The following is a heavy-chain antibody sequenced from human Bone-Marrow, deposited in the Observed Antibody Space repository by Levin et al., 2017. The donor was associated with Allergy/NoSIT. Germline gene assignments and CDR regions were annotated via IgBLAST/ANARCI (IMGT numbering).Heavy chain of an antibody. J-gene: IGHJ4*02. CDR2: ISAYNGNT. D-gene: IGHD6-19*01. Sequence: GESLKISCKASGYTFTSYGISWVRQAPGQGLEWMGWISAYNGNTNYAQKLQGRVTMTTDTSTSTAYMELRSLRSDDTAVYYCARDREIEIAVAGGQTEMFDYWGQGTLVTVSS. V-gene: IGHV1-18*01. CDR3: ARDREIEIAVAGGQTEMFDY. CDR1: GYTFTSYG.